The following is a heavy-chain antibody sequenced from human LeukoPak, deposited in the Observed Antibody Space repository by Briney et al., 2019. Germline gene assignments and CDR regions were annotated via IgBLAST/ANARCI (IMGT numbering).Heavy chain of an antibody. D-gene: IGHD3-10*01. J-gene: IGHJ4*02. CDR2: ISGSGGST. Sequence: GGSLRLSCAASGFTFSSYAMSWVRQAPGKGLEWVSAISGSGGSTYYADSVKGRFTISRDNSKNTLYLQMNSLRAEDTAVYYCAKLGYYYGSGSYQHWGQGTLVTVSS. V-gene: IGHV3-23*01. CDR1: GFTFSSYA. CDR3: AKLGYYYGSGSYQH.